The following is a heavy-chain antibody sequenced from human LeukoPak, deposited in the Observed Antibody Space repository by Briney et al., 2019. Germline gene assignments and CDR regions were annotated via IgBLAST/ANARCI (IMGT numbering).Heavy chain of an antibody. J-gene: IGHJ4*02. D-gene: IGHD3-22*01. Sequence: GGSLRLSCAASGFTFNRYAMHWVRQAPGKGLEWVAFIWYDGSNKYYADSVKGRFTVSRDNSKNTLYLQMNSLRAEDTAVYYCAKDERGYYDSSGFFGAIDYWGQGSLVSVSS. V-gene: IGHV3-30*02. CDR2: IWYDGSNK. CDR1: GFTFNRYA. CDR3: AKDERGYYDSSGFFGAIDY.